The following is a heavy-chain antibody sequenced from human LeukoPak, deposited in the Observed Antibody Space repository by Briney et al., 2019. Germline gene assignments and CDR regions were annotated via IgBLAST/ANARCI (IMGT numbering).Heavy chain of an antibody. CDR1: GYSISSGYY. CDR2: IYHNGST. D-gene: IGHD6-6*01. Sequence: SETLSLTCTVSGYSISSGYYWGWIRQPPGKGLEWIGSIYHNGSTYYNPSLKSRVTISVDTSKNQFSLKLSSVTAADTAVYYCARVSSYYYYMDVWGKGTTVTVSS. J-gene: IGHJ6*03. V-gene: IGHV4-38-2*02. CDR3: ARVSSYYYYMDV.